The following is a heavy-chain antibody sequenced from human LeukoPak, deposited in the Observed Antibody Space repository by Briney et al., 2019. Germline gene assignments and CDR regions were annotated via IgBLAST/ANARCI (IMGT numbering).Heavy chain of an antibody. CDR2: IYSGGST. CDR3: ARVSARSAAGPGYY. V-gene: IGHV3-66*01. CDR1: GFTVSSNY. Sequence: SGGSLRLSCAASGFTVSSNYMSWVRQAPGKGLEWVSVIYSGGSTYYADSVKGRFTISRDNSKNTLYLQMNSLRAEDTAVYYCARVSARSAAGPGYYWGQGTLVTVSS. J-gene: IGHJ4*02. D-gene: IGHD6-13*01.